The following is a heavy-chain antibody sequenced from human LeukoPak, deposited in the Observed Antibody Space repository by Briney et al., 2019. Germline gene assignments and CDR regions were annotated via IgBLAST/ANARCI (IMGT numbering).Heavy chain of an antibody. V-gene: IGHV3-23*01. Sequence: PGASLRLSCAASGFTFSSYAMSWVRQAPGKGLEWVSAISGSGGSTYYADSVKGRFTISRDNSKNTLYLQMNSLRAEDTAVYYCAKDIGGSYHRFDYWGQGTPVTVSS. D-gene: IGHD1-26*01. CDR1: GFTFSSYA. J-gene: IGHJ4*02. CDR2: ISGSGGST. CDR3: AKDIGGSYHRFDY.